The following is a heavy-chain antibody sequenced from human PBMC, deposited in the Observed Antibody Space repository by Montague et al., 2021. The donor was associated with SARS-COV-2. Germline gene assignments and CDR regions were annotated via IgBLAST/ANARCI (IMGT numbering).Heavy chain of an antibody. CDR2: TYYDGSS. D-gene: IGHD2-8*01. Sequence: SETLSLTCTVSGGSINHYWRWIRQPPGKGLEWIGYTYYDGSSNYXPSLRSRVTISMQTSRNQVSLRLSSVTAADTALYYCARSQWHNWYFDLWGRGTLVTVSS. CDR1: GGSINHY. V-gene: IGHV4-59*11. J-gene: IGHJ2*01. CDR3: ARSQWHNWYFDL.